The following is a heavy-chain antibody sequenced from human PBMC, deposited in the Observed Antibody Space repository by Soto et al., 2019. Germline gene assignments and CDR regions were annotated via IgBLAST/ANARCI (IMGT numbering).Heavy chain of an antibody. CDR3: ARTTVTASYYYMDV. CDR1: GGTFSSYA. D-gene: IGHD4-17*01. Sequence: SVKVSCKASGGTFSSYAISWVRQAPGQGLEWMGGIIPIFGTANYAQKVQGRLSMTTDTSTSTANMELSSLRSDNTALYYCARTTVTASYYYMDVWGKGSTVTVSS. CDR2: IIPIFGTA. V-gene: IGHV1-69*05. J-gene: IGHJ6*03.